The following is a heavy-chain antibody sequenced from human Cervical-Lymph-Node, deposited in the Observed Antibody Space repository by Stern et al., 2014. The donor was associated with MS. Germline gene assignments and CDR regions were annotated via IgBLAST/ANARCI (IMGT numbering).Heavy chain of an antibody. J-gene: IGHJ5*02. CDR3: ARDGGGSYWGKWFDP. Sequence: QLQLQESGPGLVKPSQTLSLTCTVSGGSISSGGYYWSWIRQHPGKGLEWIGSIYYSGSTYYNPSLKSRVTISVDTSKNQFSLKLSSVSAADTAVYYCARDGGGSYWGKWFDPWGQGTLVTVSS. D-gene: IGHD1-26*01. CDR1: GGSISSGGYY. CDR2: IYYSGST. V-gene: IGHV4-31*03.